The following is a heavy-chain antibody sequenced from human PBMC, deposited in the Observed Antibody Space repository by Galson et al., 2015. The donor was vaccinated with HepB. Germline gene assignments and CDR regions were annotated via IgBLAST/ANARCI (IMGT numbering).Heavy chain of an antibody. CDR3: ARHILDTSAFFDY. V-gene: IGHV4-39*01. D-gene: IGHD3-10*01. CDR2: FYYRESP. J-gene: IGHJ4*02. Sequence: VTLSLTCTVSGGSLRSSSYYWGWIRRPPGRVLEWIGTFYYRESPYYNPSLKSRVTLSEDSSKNQFSLKLTFVTAADTAVYYCARHILDTSAFFDYWGQGTLVAVSS. CDR1: GGSLRSSSYY.